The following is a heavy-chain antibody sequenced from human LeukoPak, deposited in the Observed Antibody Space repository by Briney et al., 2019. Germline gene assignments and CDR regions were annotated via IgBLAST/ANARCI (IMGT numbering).Heavy chain of an antibody. V-gene: IGHV5-51*01. CDR1: GYTFTTYW. Sequence: GESLKISCKGSGYTFTTYWIGWVRQMPGKGLEWMGNIYPGDSDTRYSPSFEGQVTIAADKSTSPADLPWSRLKAPDTASFYRARLPAQVAPPFVYWGQGNLVSVSS. CDR3: ARLPAQVAPPFVY. CDR2: IYPGDSDT. J-gene: IGHJ4*02.